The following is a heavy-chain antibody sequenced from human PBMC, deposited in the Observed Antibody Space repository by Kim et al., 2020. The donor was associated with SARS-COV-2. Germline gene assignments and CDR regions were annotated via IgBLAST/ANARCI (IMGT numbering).Heavy chain of an antibody. J-gene: IGHJ6*02. Sequence: SQTLSLTCAISGDSVSSNSAAWNWIRQSPSRGLEWLGRTYYRSKWYNDYAVSVKSRITINPDTSKNQFSLQLNSVTPEDTAVYYCARDHLGSPRRITMVRGGVYYVYGRDVWGQGCTVTGSS. CDR2: TYYRSKWYN. D-gene: IGHD3-10*01. CDR3: ARDHLGSPRRITMVRGGVYYVYGRDV. CDR1: GDSVSSNSAA. V-gene: IGHV6-1*01.